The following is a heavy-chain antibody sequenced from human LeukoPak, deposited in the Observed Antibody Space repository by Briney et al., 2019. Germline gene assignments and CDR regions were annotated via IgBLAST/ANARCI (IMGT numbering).Heavy chain of an antibody. CDR1: GYTFTGYY. CDR2: INPNSGGT. V-gene: IGHV1-2*02. CDR3: ARARSPKYHLDY. Sequence: ASVKVSCKASGYTFTGYYMRWVRQAPGQGLEWMGWINPNSGGTNYAQKLQGRVTMTRDTSISTAYMELSRLRSDDTAVYYCARARSPKYHLDYWGQGTLVTVSS. D-gene: IGHD2-2*01. J-gene: IGHJ4*02.